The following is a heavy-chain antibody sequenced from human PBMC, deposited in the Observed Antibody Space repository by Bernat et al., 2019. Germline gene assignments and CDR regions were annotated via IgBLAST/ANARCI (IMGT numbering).Heavy chain of an antibody. J-gene: IGHJ4*02. Sequence: QVQLVQSGAEVKKPGSSVKVSCKASGGTFSSYTISWVRQAPGQGLEWMGRIIPILGIANYAQKFQGRVTITADKSTSTAYMELSSLRSEDTAVYYCARVPAMVTGPFDYWGQGTLVPVSS. D-gene: IGHD5-18*01. CDR1: GGTFSSYT. V-gene: IGHV1-69*02. CDR3: ARVPAMVTGPFDY. CDR2: IIPILGIA.